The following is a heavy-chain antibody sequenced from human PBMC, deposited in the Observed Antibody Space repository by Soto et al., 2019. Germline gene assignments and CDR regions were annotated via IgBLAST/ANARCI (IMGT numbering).Heavy chain of an antibody. CDR3: ARVRKEIYWFDP. V-gene: IGHV4-30-2*01. J-gene: IGHJ5*02. CDR1: GGSISSGGYS. Sequence: PSETLSLTCAVSGGSISSGGYSWSWIRQPPGKGLEWIGYIYHSGSTYYNPSLKSRVTISVDRSKNQFSLKLSSVTAADTAVYYCARVRKEIYWFDPWGQGTLVTVSS. CDR2: IYHSGST.